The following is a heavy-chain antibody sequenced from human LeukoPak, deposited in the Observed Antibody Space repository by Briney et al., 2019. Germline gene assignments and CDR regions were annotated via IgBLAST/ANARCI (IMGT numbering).Heavy chain of an antibody. CDR2: IYYSGST. J-gene: IGHJ4*02. Sequence: SETLSLTCTVSGGSISSYYWSWIRQPPGKGLEWIGYIYYSGSTNYNPSLKSRVTISVDTSKNQFSLKLSSVTAADMAVYYCASYSYYYDSSGYFDYWDQGTLVTVSS. CDR1: GGSISSYY. CDR3: ASYSYYYDSSGYFDY. D-gene: IGHD3-22*01. V-gene: IGHV4-59*01.